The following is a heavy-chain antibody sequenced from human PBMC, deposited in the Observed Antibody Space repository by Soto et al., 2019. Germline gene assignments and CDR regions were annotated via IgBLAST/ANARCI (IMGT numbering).Heavy chain of an antibody. Sequence: PGGSLRLSCAASGFSFSTYEMNWVRQAPGEGLEWVSYISSSGDTTYYADSVKGRFTISRDNAKNSLYLQMSSLRAEDTAVYFCATDSPMDVWGQGTTVTVSS. J-gene: IGHJ6*02. CDR1: GFSFSTYE. CDR3: ATDSPMDV. CDR2: ISSSGDTT. V-gene: IGHV3-48*03.